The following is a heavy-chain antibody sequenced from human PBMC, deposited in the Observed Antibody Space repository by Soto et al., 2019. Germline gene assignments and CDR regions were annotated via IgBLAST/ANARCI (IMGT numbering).Heavy chain of an antibody. Sequence: GESLKISCAASGFTFSTYAMHWVRQAPGKGLEWAAMIWNDGNNKYYADSVKGRFTISRDNSHNTLYLQMDGLRADDTAMYYCVSDPPGSGWAFDCWGQGILVTVSS. CDR1: GFTFSTYA. CDR2: IWNDGNNK. D-gene: IGHD6-19*01. CDR3: VSDPPGSGWAFDC. V-gene: IGHV3-33*01. J-gene: IGHJ4*02.